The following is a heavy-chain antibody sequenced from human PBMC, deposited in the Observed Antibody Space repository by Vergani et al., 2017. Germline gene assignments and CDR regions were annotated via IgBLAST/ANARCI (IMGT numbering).Heavy chain of an antibody. Sequence: QVQLQQWGAGLLKPSETLSLTCAVYGGSFSGYYWSWIRQPPGKGLEWVGEINHSGSTNYNPSLKGRVTISVDTSKNQFSLKLSSVTAADTAVYYWARGPRGITMLRGVRSGMGVWGQGTTVTVSS. J-gene: IGHJ6*02. D-gene: IGHD3-10*01. CDR1: GGSFSGYY. V-gene: IGHV4-34*01. CDR3: ARGPRGITMLRGVRSGMGV. CDR2: INHSGST.